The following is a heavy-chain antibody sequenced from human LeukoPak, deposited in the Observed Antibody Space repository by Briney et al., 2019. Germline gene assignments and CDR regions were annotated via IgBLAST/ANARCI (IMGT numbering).Heavy chain of an antibody. CDR2: IYHSGST. V-gene: IGHV4-38-2*02. J-gene: IGHJ4*02. CDR3: ARDSGSGSSSYFDY. CDR1: GYSISSGYY. Sequence: SETLSLTCTVSGYSISSGYYWGWIRQPPGKGLEWIGSIYHSGSTYYNPSLKSRVTISVDTSKNQFSLKLSSVTAADTAVYYCARDSGSGSSSYFDYWGQGTLVTVSS. D-gene: IGHD1-26*01.